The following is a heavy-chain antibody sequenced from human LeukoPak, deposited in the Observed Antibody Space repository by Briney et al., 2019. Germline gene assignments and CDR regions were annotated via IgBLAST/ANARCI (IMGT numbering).Heavy chain of an antibody. CDR2: ISDSGST. CDR1: GGSISSSSW. D-gene: IGHD3-10*01. Sequence: SETLSLTCTVSGGSISSSSWWSWVRQPPGKGLEWIGEISDSGSTNYNPSLKSRVTISVDTSRNQFSLKLTSVTAADTAVYYCARQIPNTMIRGVIFRPYFDYWGQGTLVTVSS. V-gene: IGHV4-4*02. CDR3: ARQIPNTMIRGVIFRPYFDY. J-gene: IGHJ4*02.